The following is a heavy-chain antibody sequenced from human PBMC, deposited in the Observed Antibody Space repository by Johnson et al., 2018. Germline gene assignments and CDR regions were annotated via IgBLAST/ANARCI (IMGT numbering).Heavy chain of an antibody. CDR3: ARHGEVTTSLVRAFGI. V-gene: IGHV4-39*01. CDR2: IYYSGTT. J-gene: IGHJ3*02. Sequence: QVQLQESGPGLVKPSETLSLICTVSGGSISTSNYYWGWIRQPPGKGPEWIGSIYYSGTTYYNPSLKSRVTISVHTSKSQFSLKLNSVTAADTAVYYCARHGEVTTSLVRAFGIWGQGTMVTVSS. D-gene: IGHD5-18*01. CDR1: GGSISTSNYY.